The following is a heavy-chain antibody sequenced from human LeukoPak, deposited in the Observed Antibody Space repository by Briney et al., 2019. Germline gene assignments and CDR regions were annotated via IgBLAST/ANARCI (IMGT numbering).Heavy chain of an antibody. CDR1: GLTFSSYW. J-gene: IGHJ4*02. CDR3: ARRTGSYYDSSGYPDY. Sequence: GGSQRLSCAASGLTFSSYWMSGVRQAPGKGLEWVANIRQDGNEKYYVDSVKGRFTISRDNAKNSLFLQMNSLRAEDTAVYYCARRTGSYYDSSGYPDYWGQGTLVTVSS. V-gene: IGHV3-7*01. D-gene: IGHD3-22*01. CDR2: IRQDGNEK.